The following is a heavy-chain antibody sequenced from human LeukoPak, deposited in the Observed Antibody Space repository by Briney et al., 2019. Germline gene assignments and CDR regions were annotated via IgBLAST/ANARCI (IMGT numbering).Heavy chain of an antibody. CDR2: VYYSGST. V-gene: IGHV4-59*08. CDR1: GGSISTYY. CDR3: ARAGYSSSYYYYYYMDV. Sequence: SETLSLTCTVSGGSISTYYWSWIRQPPGKGLEWIGYVYYSGSTNYNPSLKSRVTISVDTSKNQFSLKLSSVTAADTAVYYCARAGYSSSYYYYYYMDVWGKGTTVTVSS. J-gene: IGHJ6*03. D-gene: IGHD6-6*01.